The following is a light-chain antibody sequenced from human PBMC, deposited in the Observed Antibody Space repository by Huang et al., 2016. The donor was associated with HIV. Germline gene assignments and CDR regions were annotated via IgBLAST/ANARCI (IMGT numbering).Light chain of an antibody. CDR1: QGIRNF. J-gene: IGKJ1*01. Sequence: DIQMTQSPSSLSASLGDRVTITCRASQGIRNFVAWDQQKPGKPPKLLLYGASTLESGVPSRFSVGGSETEFTLTIRSLQTEDVATYYCQKYSNDPRAFGQGTRVDIK. CDR2: GAS. CDR3: QKYSNDPRA. V-gene: IGKV1-27*01.